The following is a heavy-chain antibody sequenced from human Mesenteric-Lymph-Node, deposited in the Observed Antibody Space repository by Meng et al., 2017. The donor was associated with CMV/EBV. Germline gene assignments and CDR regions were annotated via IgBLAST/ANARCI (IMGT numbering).Heavy chain of an antibody. CDR1: GFTFDHYA. Sequence: GGSLRLSCAASGFTFDHYAMHWVRQAPGKGLEWVSYISWNGGSMAYADSVKGRFTISRDNAKKSLYLQMNSLKTEDTALYFCAKDMARFLEYLHPGDYYYYYMDVWGRGTTVTVSS. V-gene: IGHV3-9*01. CDR3: AKDMARFLEYLHPGDYYYYYMDV. CDR2: ISWNGGSM. J-gene: IGHJ6*02. D-gene: IGHD3-3*01.